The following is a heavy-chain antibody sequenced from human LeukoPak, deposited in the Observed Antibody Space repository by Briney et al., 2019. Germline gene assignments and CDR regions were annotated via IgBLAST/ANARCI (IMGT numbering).Heavy chain of an antibody. Sequence: PSETLSLTCTVSGGSISSYYWSWIRQPPGKGLEWIGYIYYSGSTNYNPSLKSRVTISVDTSKNQFSLKLSSVTAADTAVYYCARGYCTNGVCQKVHPHYYYYYYYMDVWGKGTTVTVSS. D-gene: IGHD2-8*01. CDR2: IYYSGST. CDR1: GGSISSYY. CDR3: ARGYCTNGVCQKVHPHYYYYYYYMDV. V-gene: IGHV4-59*01. J-gene: IGHJ6*03.